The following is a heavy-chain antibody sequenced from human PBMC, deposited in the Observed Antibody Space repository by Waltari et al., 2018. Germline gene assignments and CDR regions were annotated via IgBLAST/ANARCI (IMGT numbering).Heavy chain of an antibody. V-gene: IGHV4-59*01. CDR3: ARGKQQLVPRGYYFDY. J-gene: IGHJ4*02. CDR1: GGSISSYY. D-gene: IGHD6-13*01. CDR2: IYYSGST. Sequence: QVQLQESGPGLVKPSETLSLTCTVSGGSISSYYWSWIRQPPGKGLEWIGYIYYSGSTNYNPSLKSRVTISVETSKNQFSLKLSSVTAADTAVYYCARGKQQLVPRGYYFDYWGQGTLVTVSS.